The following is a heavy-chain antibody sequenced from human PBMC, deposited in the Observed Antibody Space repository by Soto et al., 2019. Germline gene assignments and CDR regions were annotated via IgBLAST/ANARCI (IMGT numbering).Heavy chain of an antibody. CDR1: GFTFSDSP. D-gene: IGHD2-15*01. CDR3: ARETPSFDS. V-gene: IGHV3-48*02. J-gene: IGHJ4*02. Sequence: GGSLRLSCAASGFTFSDSPMNWVHQAPGKGLEWVSSIRTISSAIYFADSVRGRFTISRDNARNSLYLQMTSLRDEDTAVYYCARETPSFDSWGQGTLVPASS. CDR2: IRTISSAI.